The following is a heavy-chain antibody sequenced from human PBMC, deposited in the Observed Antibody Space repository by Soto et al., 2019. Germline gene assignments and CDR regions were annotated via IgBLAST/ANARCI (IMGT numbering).Heavy chain of an antibody. Sequence: PSETLSLTCTVSGGSISGYYWSWIRQPPGKGLEWIGYIYYSGSTNYNPSLKSRVTISVDTSKNQFSLKLSSVTAADTAVYYCARERRDYDYVWGSYRASAFDIWGQGTMVTVSS. CDR3: ARERRDYDYVWGSYRASAFDI. D-gene: IGHD3-16*02. J-gene: IGHJ3*02. CDR2: IYYSGST. CDR1: GGSISGYY. V-gene: IGHV4-59*01.